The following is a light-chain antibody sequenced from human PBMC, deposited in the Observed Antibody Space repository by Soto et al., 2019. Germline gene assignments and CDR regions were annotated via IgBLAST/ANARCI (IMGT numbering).Light chain of an antibody. Sequence: EIVLTQSPGTLSLSPGERATLSCRASQSVTSNSLAWYQHKLGQAPRLLIYDASSRATGIPDRFSGSGSGTDFTLTISRLEPEDFAVYFCLQFGTSPGTFGPGTKVDIK. CDR1: QSVTSNS. CDR3: LQFGTSPGT. J-gene: IGKJ3*01. V-gene: IGKV3-20*01. CDR2: DAS.